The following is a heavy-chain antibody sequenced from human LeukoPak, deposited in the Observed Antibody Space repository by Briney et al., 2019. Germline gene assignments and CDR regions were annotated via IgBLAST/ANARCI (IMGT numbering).Heavy chain of an antibody. Sequence: PGGSLRLSCAASGFAFNSYAMTWVRQAPGKGLEWVSNIIDNGGQRHYADSVKGRFTISRDNSKNMMFLQMDSLRAEDTAVYCCARSTLLDYDSSGYLLDYWGQGTLVTVSS. V-gene: IGHV3-23*01. D-gene: IGHD3-22*01. CDR1: GFAFNSYA. J-gene: IGHJ4*02. CDR2: IIDNGGQR. CDR3: ARSTLLDYDSSGYLLDY.